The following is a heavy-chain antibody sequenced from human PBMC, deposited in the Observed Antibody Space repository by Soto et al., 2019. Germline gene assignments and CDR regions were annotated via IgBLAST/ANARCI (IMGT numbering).Heavy chain of an antibody. V-gene: IGHV4-39*01. D-gene: IGHD1-26*01. J-gene: IGHJ4*02. CDR1: GGSISSSSYY. CDR2: IYYSGST. Sequence: SETLSLTCTVSGGSISSSSYYWGWIRQPPGKGLEWIGSIYYSGSTYYNPSLKSRVPISVDTSKNQFSLKLSSVTAADTAVYYCARLSGSYYTFDYWGQGTLVTVSS. CDR3: ARLSGSYYTFDY.